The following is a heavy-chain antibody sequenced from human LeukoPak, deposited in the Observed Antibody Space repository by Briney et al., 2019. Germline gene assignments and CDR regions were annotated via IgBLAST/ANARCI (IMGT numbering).Heavy chain of an antibody. V-gene: IGHV4-59*08. Sequence: TSETLSLTCTVSGGSISSYYWSWIRQPPGKGLEWIGYIYYSGSTNYNPSLKSRVTISVDTSKNRFSLKLSSVTAADTAVYYCARHGSSWYEKDYFDYWGQGTLVTVSS. CDR2: IYYSGST. D-gene: IGHD6-13*01. CDR1: GGSISSYY. J-gene: IGHJ4*02. CDR3: ARHGSSWYEKDYFDY.